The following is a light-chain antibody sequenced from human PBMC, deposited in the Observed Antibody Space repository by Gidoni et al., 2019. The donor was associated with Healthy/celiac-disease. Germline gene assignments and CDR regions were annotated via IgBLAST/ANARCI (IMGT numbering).Light chain of an antibody. CDR2: DAS. V-gene: IGKV3-11*01. CDR3: QQRSNWPPFT. J-gene: IGKJ3*01. Sequence: EIVLTQSPATLSLSPGERAPLSCRASQCVSSYLAWYQQKPGQAPRLLIYDASNRATGIPAKFSGSGSGTDFTLTISSLEPEDFAVYYCQQRSNWPPFTFGPGTKVEIK. CDR1: QCVSSY.